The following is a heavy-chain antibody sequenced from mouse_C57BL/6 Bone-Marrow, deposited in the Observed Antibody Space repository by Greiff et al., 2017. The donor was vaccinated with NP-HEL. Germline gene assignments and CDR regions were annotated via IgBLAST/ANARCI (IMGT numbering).Heavy chain of an antibody. D-gene: IGHD1-1*01. CDR2: IDPENGDT. CDR3: TTWGNYVSAMDY. Sequence: VQLQQSGAELVRPGASVKLSCTASGFNIKDDYMHWVKQRPEQGLEWIGWIDPENGDTEYASKFQGKATITADTSSNTAYLQLSSLTSEDTAVYYCTTWGNYVSAMDYWGQGTSVTVSS. J-gene: IGHJ4*01. CDR1: GFNIKDDY. V-gene: IGHV14-4*01.